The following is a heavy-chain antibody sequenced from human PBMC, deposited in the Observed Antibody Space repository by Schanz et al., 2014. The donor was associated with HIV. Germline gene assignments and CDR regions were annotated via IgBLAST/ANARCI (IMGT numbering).Heavy chain of an antibody. D-gene: IGHD3-9*01. Sequence: VQLLQSGAEVKKPGASVKVSCKTSGYTFASYGITWVRQAPGQGLDWVGWISPYNGDRKYDQKFQGRVTLTTDTSTNTAYMEPRSLRSDDPAVYYCAKGQDWPGPQLDHWGHGSLVIVSS. V-gene: IGHV1-18*01. CDR3: AKGQDWPGPQLDH. CDR2: ISPYNGDR. J-gene: IGHJ4*03. CDR1: GYTFASYG.